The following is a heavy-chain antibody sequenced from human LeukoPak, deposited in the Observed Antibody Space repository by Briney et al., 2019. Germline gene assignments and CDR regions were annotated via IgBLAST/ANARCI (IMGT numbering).Heavy chain of an antibody. Sequence: PGGSLRLSCAASGFTFSRYRLNWVRQAPGKGLVWVSRINSDELGTTYADSVKGRFTISRDNAKNTLYLQMNSLRAEDTAVYYCTRGRIGTDAFDIWGQGTMVTVSS. CDR1: GFTFSRYR. V-gene: IGHV3-74*01. D-gene: IGHD1-1*01. CDR3: TRGRIGTDAFDI. CDR2: INSDELGT. J-gene: IGHJ3*02.